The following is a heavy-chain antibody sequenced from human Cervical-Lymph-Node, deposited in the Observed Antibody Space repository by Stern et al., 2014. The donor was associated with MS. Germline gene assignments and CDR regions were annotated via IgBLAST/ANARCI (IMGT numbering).Heavy chain of an antibody. CDR2: IYSGGST. CDR3: ARDQAIYGDYVEAPMPHNAFDI. Sequence: VQLVQSGGGLVQPGGSLRLSCAASGFTVSSNYMSWVRQAPGKGLEWVSVIYSGGSTYYADSVKGRFTISRDNSKNTLYLQMNSLRAEDTAVYYCARDQAIYGDYVEAPMPHNAFDIWGQGTMVTVSS. V-gene: IGHV3-66*01. CDR1: GFTVSSNY. D-gene: IGHD4-17*01. J-gene: IGHJ3*02.